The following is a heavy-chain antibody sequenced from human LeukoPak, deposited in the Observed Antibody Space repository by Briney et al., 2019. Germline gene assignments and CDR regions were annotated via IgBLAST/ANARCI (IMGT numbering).Heavy chain of an antibody. D-gene: IGHD3-22*01. CDR1: GFTFSSYG. CDR3: AKCVGSDYYYKD. J-gene: IGHJ4*02. Sequence: PGGSLRLSCAASGFTFSSYGMSWVRQAPGKGLEWVSGISGGGDSTYYADSMKGRFTISRDNSKNTLYLQMSSLRAEDTAVYYCAKCVGSDYYYKDWGQGTLVTVSS. CDR2: ISGGGDST. V-gene: IGHV3-23*01.